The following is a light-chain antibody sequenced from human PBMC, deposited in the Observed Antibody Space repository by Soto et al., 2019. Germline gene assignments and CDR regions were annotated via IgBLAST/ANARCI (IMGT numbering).Light chain of an antibody. V-gene: IGLV1-40*01. Sequence: QTVVPQPPSVSGAPGQRGTISCTGSSSNIGAGYDVHWYQQLPGTAPKLLIYGNSNRPSGVPDRFSGSKSGTSASLAITGLQAEDEADYYCQSYDSSLTFYVFGTGTKLTVL. CDR2: GNS. J-gene: IGLJ1*01. CDR3: QSYDSSLTFYV. CDR1: SSNIGAGYD.